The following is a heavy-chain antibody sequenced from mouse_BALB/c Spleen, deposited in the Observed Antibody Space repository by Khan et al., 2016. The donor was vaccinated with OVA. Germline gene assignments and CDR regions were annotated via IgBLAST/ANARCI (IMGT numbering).Heavy chain of an antibody. CDR1: GFTFSNYW. D-gene: IGHD2-3*01. V-gene: IGHV6-3*01. Sequence: EVELVESGGGLVQPGGSMKLSCVASGFTFSNYWMNWVRQSPEKGLEWVAEIRLKSDDYVTHYAESVKGRFTISRDDYKSNVYLQRMNLRAKDTDIYYSWIMIWGQGTTLTVSS. CDR3: WIMI. J-gene: IGHJ2*01. CDR2: IRLKSDDYVT.